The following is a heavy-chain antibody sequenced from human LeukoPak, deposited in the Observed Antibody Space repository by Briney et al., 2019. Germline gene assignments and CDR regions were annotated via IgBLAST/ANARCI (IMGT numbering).Heavy chain of an antibody. J-gene: IGHJ3*02. Sequence: ASVKVSCKASGYTFTSYYMHWVRQAPGQGLEWMGIINPSGGSTSYAQKFQGRVTMTRGTSTSTVYMELSSLRSEDTAVYYCAITGPPHAFDIWGQGTMVTVSS. D-gene: IGHD1-14*01. CDR1: GYTFTSYY. CDR2: INPSGGST. V-gene: IGHV1-46*01. CDR3: AITGPPHAFDI.